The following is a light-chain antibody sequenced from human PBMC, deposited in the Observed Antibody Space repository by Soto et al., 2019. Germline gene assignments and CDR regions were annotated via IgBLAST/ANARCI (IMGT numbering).Light chain of an antibody. CDR3: VLYMGSGIPYV. CDR2: STN. Sequence: QTVVTQEPSFSVSPGRTVTLTCGLSSGSVSTSYYPSWYQQTPGQAPRTLIYSTNTRSSGVPDRFSGSILGNKAALTITGAQADDESDYYCVLYMGSGIPYVFGTGTKLTAL. CDR1: SGSVSTSYY. V-gene: IGLV8-61*01. J-gene: IGLJ1*01.